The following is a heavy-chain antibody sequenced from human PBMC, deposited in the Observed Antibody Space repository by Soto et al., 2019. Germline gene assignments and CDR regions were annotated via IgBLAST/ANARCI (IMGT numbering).Heavy chain of an antibody. V-gene: IGHV4-59*13. Sequence: SETLSLTCTVSGASIRSYYWSWIRQPPGKGLEWIGYIFDSGNTNYNPALKSRVTISVDTSQNQFSLKLTSVTAADTAVYYCARDPGNHGDTTINVEYYFDYWGQGTLVTVSS. CDR1: GASIRSYY. CDR3: ARDPGNHGDTTINVEYYFDY. J-gene: IGHJ4*02. D-gene: IGHD4-17*01. CDR2: IFDSGNT.